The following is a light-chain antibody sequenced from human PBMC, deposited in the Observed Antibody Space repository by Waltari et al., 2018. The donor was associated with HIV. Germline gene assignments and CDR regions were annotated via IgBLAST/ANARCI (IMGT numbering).Light chain of an antibody. CDR2: DVS. J-gene: IGKJ1*01. CDR1: QSVNGY. Sequence: EIVLTQSPATLSLSPGERATLSCRASQSVNGYLAWYQQTVGKAPRLLIYDVSNRATGIPARFSGSGSGTDFTLTISSLEPEDCAVYYCQQRRTWPQTFGQGTKVEIK. CDR3: QQRRTWPQT. V-gene: IGKV3-11*01.